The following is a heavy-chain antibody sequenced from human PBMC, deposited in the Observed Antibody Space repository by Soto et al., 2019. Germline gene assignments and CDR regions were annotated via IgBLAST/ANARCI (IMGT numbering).Heavy chain of an antibody. CDR3: ARGGGYGDYVYYYYYYYMDV. D-gene: IGHD4-17*01. CDR1: GFTFSSYW. Sequence: EVQLVESGGGLVQPGGSLRLSCAASGFTFSSYWMSWVRQAPGKGLEWAANIKQDGSEKYYVDSVKGRFTISRDNAKNSLYLQMNSLRAEDTAVYYCARGGGYGDYVYYYYYYYMDVWGKGTTVTVSS. J-gene: IGHJ6*03. CDR2: IKQDGSEK. V-gene: IGHV3-7*04.